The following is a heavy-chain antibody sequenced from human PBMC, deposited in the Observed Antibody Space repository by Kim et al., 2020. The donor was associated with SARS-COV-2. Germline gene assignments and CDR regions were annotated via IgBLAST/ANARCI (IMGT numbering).Heavy chain of an antibody. CDR1: GFTFSDYY. D-gene: IGHD2-21*01. Sequence: GGSLRLSCAASGFTFSDYYMSWIRQAPGKGLEWVSYISSSGSTIYYADSVKGRFTISRDNAKNSLYLQMNSLRAEDTAVYYCARVSGLFVVVIADTNWFDPWGQGTLVTVSS. V-gene: IGHV3-11*01. J-gene: IGHJ5*02. CDR2: ISSSGSTI. CDR3: ARVSGLFVVVIADTNWFDP.